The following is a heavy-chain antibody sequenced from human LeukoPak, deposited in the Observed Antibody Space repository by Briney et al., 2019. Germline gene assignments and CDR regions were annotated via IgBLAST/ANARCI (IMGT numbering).Heavy chain of an antibody. CDR3: ARAGKAAAFDY. D-gene: IGHD2-15*01. V-gene: IGHV3-23*01. Sequence: GGSLRLSCAASGFTFSTYALSWVRQAPGKGLEWVSSISGSGGSTDYADSVKGRFTLSRSNFENTLYLHMSSLRADDTAIYYCARAGKAAAFDYWGQGTLVTVSS. J-gene: IGHJ4*02. CDR2: ISGSGGST. CDR1: GFTFSTYA.